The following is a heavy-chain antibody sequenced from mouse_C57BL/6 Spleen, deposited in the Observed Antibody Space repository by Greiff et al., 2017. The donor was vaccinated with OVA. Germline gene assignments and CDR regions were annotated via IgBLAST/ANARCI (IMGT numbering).Heavy chain of an antibody. V-gene: IGHV1-76*01. J-gene: IGHJ3*01. CDR2: IYPGSGNT. CDR1: GYTFTDYY. D-gene: IGHD2-4*01. Sequence: QVQLQQSGAELVRPGASVKLSCKASGYTFTDYYINWVKQRPGQGLEWIARIYPGSGNTYYNEKFKGKATLTAEKSSSIAYMQLSSLTSEDSAVYFCARQGFYYDYDDWFAYWGQGTLVTVSA. CDR3: ARQGFYYDYDDWFAY.